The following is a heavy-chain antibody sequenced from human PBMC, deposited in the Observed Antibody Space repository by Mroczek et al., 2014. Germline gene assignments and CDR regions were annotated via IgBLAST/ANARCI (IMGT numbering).Heavy chain of an antibody. D-gene: IGHD4-17*01. V-gene: IGHV3-23*04. J-gene: IGHJ4*02. CDR1: GFTFSSYA. CDR3: AKAAMTTVTTARRTPLDY. Sequence: VQLVQSGGGLVQPGGSLRLSCAASGFTFSSYAMSWVRQAPGKGLEWVSATSGSGGSTYYADSVKGRFTISRDNSKNTLYLQMNSLRAEDTAVYCCAKAAMTTVTTARRTPLDYWGQGTLVTVSS. CDR2: TSGSGGST.